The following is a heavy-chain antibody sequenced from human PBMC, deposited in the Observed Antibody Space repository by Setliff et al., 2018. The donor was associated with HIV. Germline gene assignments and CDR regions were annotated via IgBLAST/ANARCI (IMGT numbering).Heavy chain of an antibody. CDR3: ARGRQFTFWSAYMHMDV. Sequence: SETLSLTCAVYGGSFSNYYWTWIRQTPGEGLEWIGEIDHSGSTKYNPSLKSRVAISVDPSKNQFSLKVNSVTAADTAIYYCARGRQFTFWSAYMHMDVWGKGTSVTVSS. CDR2: IDHSGST. V-gene: IGHV4-34*01. D-gene: IGHD3-3*01. CDR1: GGSFSNYY. J-gene: IGHJ6*03.